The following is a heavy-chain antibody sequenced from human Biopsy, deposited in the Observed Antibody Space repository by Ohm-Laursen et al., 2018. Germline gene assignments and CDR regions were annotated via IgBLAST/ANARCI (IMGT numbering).Heavy chain of an antibody. CDR1: GGSTSSYY. Sequence: GTLSLTCNVSGGSTSSYYWSWLRQSPGKGLVWIGFVFYSGSSYYNPSLKRRTTISVDSSKNQFSLRLRSVTAADTAVYYCARGGNGYNYVTPGTWFDPWGRGTPVTVSS. CDR2: VFYSGSS. V-gene: IGHV4-59*01. J-gene: IGHJ5*02. D-gene: IGHD5-24*01. CDR3: ARGGNGYNYVTPGTWFDP.